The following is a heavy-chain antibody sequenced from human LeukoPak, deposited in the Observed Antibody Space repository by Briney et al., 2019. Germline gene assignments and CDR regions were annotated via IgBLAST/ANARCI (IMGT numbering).Heavy chain of an antibody. V-gene: IGHV1-69*13. Sequence: GASVKVSCKASGGTFSSYAISWVRQAPGQGLEWMGGITPIFGTANYAQKFQGRVTITADESTSTAYMELSSLRSEDTAVYYCARGARVVVPAAADYWGQGTLVTVSS. CDR3: ARGARVVVPAAADY. CDR2: ITPIFGTA. CDR1: GGTFSSYA. D-gene: IGHD2-2*01. J-gene: IGHJ4*02.